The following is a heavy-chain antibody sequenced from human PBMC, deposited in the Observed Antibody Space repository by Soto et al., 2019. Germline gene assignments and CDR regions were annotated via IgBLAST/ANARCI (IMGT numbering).Heavy chain of an antibody. J-gene: IGHJ4*02. CDR2: IWYDGSDK. CDR3: AFGNLSYYFDF. V-gene: IGHV3-33*01. CDR1: GFTFIGFG. Sequence: WGSLRLSCAASGFTFIGFGIRCVRQAPVKGLEWVAIIWYDGSDKYYADSVKGRFTISRDNSKNTLYLQMNSLRAEDTAVYHCAFGNLSYYFDFWGQGTPVTVSS. D-gene: IGHD3-16*01.